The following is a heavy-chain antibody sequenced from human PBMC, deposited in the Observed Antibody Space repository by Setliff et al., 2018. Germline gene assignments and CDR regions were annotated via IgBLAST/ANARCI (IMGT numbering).Heavy chain of an antibody. V-gene: IGHV1-18*01. CDR3: ARELRPGSQAKYYYDSSGYSPFDI. CDR1: GYTFTSYG. Sequence: GASVKVSCKASGYTFTSYGISWVRQAPGQGLEWMGWISAYNGNTNYAQKLQGRVTMTTDTSTSTAYMELRSLRSDDTAVYYCARELRPGSQAKYYYDSSGYSPFDIWGQGTMVTVSS. J-gene: IGHJ3*02. CDR2: ISAYNGNT. D-gene: IGHD3-22*01.